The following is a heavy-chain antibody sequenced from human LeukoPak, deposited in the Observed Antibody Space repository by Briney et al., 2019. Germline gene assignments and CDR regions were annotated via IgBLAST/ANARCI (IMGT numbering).Heavy chain of an antibody. CDR2: IYSGGST. CDR3: ARDLAGPPQEAFDI. V-gene: IGHV3-53*01. CDR1: GFTVSSNY. Sequence: GGSLRLSCAASGFTVSSNYMSRVRQAPGKGLEWVSVIYSGGSTYYADSVKGRFTISRDNSKNTLYLQMNSLRAEDTAVYYCARDLAGPPQEAFDIWGQGTMVTVSS. J-gene: IGHJ3*02.